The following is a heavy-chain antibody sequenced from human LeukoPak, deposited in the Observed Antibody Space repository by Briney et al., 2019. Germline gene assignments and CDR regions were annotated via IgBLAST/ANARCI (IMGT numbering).Heavy chain of an antibody. V-gene: IGHV4-59*08. CDR1: ADSFSSHY. CDR2: ISYIGST. J-gene: IGHJ5*02. D-gene: IGHD1-26*01. CDR3: TKREGPMSGSYDYFDP. Sequence: SETLSLTCAVSADSFSSHYWTWIRQAPGKGLEWIGYISYIGSTNYNPSLKSRVTISVDTSKNQFSLKVTSVTAADTAMYYCTKREGPMSGSYDYFDPWGQGTLVTVS.